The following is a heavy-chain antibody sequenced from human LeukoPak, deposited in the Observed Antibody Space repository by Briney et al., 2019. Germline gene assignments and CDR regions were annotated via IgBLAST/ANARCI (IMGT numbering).Heavy chain of an antibody. Sequence: PGGSLRLSCAASGFTFDDYAMHWVRQAPGKGLEWVSGISWNSGSIGYADSVKGRFTISRDNAKNSLYLQMNSLRAEDMALYYCAKDMGYSSGWTTASLGAFDIWGQGTMVTVSS. D-gene: IGHD6-19*01. CDR2: ISWNSGSI. CDR1: GFTFDDYA. CDR3: AKDMGYSSGWTTASLGAFDI. V-gene: IGHV3-9*03. J-gene: IGHJ3*02.